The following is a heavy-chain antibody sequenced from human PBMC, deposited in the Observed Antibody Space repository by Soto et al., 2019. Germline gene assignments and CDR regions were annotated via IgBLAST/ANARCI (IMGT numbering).Heavy chain of an antibody. Sequence: GGSLRLSCAASGFTFSDYYMSWIRQAPGKGLEWVSYISSSGSTIYYADSVKGRFTISRDNAKNSLYLQMNSLRAEDTAVYYCARVHLICSGGSCRELNWFDPWGQGTLVTVS. D-gene: IGHD2-15*01. CDR2: ISSSGSTI. CDR1: GFTFSDYY. J-gene: IGHJ5*02. CDR3: ARVHLICSGGSCRELNWFDP. V-gene: IGHV3-11*01.